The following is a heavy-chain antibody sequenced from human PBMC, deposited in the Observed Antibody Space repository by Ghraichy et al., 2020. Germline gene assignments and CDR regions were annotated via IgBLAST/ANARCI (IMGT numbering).Heavy chain of an antibody. D-gene: IGHD6-13*01. CDR2: ISSSSSTI. CDR3: ASHLAAAGGGDYYYYYGMDV. CDR1: GFTFSSYS. V-gene: IGHV3-48*02. J-gene: IGHJ6*02. Sequence: GGSLRLSCAASGFTFSSYSMNWVRQAPGKGLEWVSYISSSSSTIYYADSVKGRFTISRDNAKNSLYLQMNSLRDEDTAVYYCASHLAAAGGGDYYYYYGMDVWGQGTTVTVSS.